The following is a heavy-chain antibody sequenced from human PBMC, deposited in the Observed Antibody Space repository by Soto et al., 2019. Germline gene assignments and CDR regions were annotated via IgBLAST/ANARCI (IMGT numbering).Heavy chain of an antibody. J-gene: IGHJ4*02. CDR2: IIPIFGTA. Sequence: QVQLVQSGAEVKKPGSSVKVSCKASGGTFSSYAISWVRQAPGQGLEWMGGIIPIFGTANYAQKFQGRVTITADESTSTAYMELSCLRSEDTAVYYCARVRNYYDSSGYYYFDYWGQGTLVTVSS. D-gene: IGHD3-22*01. CDR3: ARVRNYYDSSGYYYFDY. CDR1: GGTFSSYA. V-gene: IGHV1-69*01.